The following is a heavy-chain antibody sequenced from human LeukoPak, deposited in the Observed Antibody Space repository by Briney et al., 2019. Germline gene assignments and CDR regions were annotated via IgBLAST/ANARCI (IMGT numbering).Heavy chain of an antibody. CDR3: ARGVYSSGWYPDYFDY. Sequence: GRSLRLSCAASGFTFSTYWMSWVRQAPGKGLEWVANIKQDGTDKYYVDSMKGRFTISRDNAKNSLYLQMNSLRAEDTAVYYCARGVYSSGWYPDYFDYWGQGTLVTVSS. V-gene: IGHV3-7*01. CDR1: GFTFSTYW. D-gene: IGHD6-19*01. CDR2: IKQDGTDK. J-gene: IGHJ4*02.